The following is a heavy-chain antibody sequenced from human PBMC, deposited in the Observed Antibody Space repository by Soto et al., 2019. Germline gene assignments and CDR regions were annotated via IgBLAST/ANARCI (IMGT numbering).Heavy chain of an antibody. CDR3: ARGAVVNFDS. CDR2: IYHSGST. D-gene: IGHD3-22*01. CDR1: GGSISSGGSS. Sequence: QLQLQESGSGLVKPSQTLSLTCAVSGGSISSGGSSWTWIRQPPGKGLEWIGYIYHSGSTYYNPSLKSPVTIAVDRPKNQFSLKLTSVTAADTAVYYCARGAVVNFDSWGQGTLVTVSS. J-gene: IGHJ4*02. V-gene: IGHV4-30-2*01.